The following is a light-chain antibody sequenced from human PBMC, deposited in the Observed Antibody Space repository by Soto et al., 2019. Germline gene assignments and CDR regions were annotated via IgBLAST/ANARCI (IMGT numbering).Light chain of an antibody. CDR2: GVS. Sequence: ENQRTQSRSSQAASVGDKDSITCRASQRISSSLNWYQQKSGKAPNLLIYGVSSLQGAVSPRISGSGSGTDFTLSISSLQHADFATYYCQQSYTAPSLTFGQGTRLEIK. CDR1: QRISSS. V-gene: IGKV1-39*01. CDR3: QQSYTAPSLT. J-gene: IGKJ5*01.